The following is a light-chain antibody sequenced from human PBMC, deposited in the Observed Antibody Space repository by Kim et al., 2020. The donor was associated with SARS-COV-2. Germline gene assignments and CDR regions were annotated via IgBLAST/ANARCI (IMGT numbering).Light chain of an antibody. CDR1: QSVGTY. CDR2: DAS. J-gene: IGKJ2*03. V-gene: IGKV3-11*01. CDR3: QERSDWYS. Sequence: LSLSPGERAALSCRASQSVGTYLAWYQQKPGQAPRLLIYDASNRATGIPARFSGSGSGTDFTLTISSLEPEDFAVYYCQERSDWYSFGQGTKL.